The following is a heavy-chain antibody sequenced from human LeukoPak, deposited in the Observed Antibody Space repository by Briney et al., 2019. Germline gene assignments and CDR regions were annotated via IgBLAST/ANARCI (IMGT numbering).Heavy chain of an antibody. CDR1: GGPFKDQY. CDR3: ARGSLVAATYFYYYYYYMDV. V-gene: IGHV4-34*01. CDR2: INNYGTT. D-gene: IGHD2-15*01. J-gene: IGHJ6*03. Sequence: SETLSLTCAVYGGPFKDQYWTWIRQTPGKGLEWIGEINNYGTTHINPSFQSRVTISVDTSKNQFSLKLSSVTAADTAVYYCARGSLVAATYFYYYYYYMDVWGKGTTVTVSS.